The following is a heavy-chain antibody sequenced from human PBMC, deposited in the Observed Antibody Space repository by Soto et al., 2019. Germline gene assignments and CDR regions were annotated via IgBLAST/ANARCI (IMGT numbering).Heavy chain of an antibody. CDR2: IYYSGST. CDR3: ARGCSSTSCYIRYGMDV. CDR1: GGSISSGGYY. V-gene: IGHV4-31*03. D-gene: IGHD2-2*02. Sequence: PWETLSLTCTVSGGSISSGGYYWSWIRQHPGKGLEWIGYIYYSGSTYYNPSLKSRVTISVDTSKNQFSLKLSSVTAADTAVYYCARGCSSTSCYIRYGMDVWGQGTTVTVSS. J-gene: IGHJ6*02.